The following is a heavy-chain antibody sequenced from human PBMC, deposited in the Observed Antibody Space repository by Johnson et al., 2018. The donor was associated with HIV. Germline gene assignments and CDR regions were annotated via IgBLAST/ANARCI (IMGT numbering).Heavy chain of an antibody. Sequence: QMQLVESGGGVVQTGRSLRLSCAVSGFTFSSYAMHWVRQAPGKGLEWVAVISYDGSKKYYAGSVKGRFTISRDNSKTTLYLQMNSLRAEDTAVYYCAKAPYGSGIRPGAFDIWGQGTMVTVSS. CDR2: ISYDGSKK. D-gene: IGHD3-10*01. CDR1: GFTFSSYA. CDR3: AKAPYGSGIRPGAFDI. J-gene: IGHJ3*02. V-gene: IGHV3-30*04.